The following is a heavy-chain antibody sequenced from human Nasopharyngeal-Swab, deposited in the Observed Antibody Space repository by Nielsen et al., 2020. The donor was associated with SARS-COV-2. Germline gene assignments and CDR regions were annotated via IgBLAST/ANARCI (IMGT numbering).Heavy chain of an antibody. CDR2: ISSSSSYI. V-gene: IGHV3-21*01. CDR1: GFTFSSYS. J-gene: IGHJ4*02. Sequence: GESLKISCAASGFTFSSYSMNWVRQAPGKGLEWVSSISSSSSYIYYADSVKGRFTISRDNAKNSLYLQMNSLRAEDTAVYYCARAPQQWLVPDYWGQGTLVTVSS. CDR3: ARAPQQWLVPDY. D-gene: IGHD6-19*01.